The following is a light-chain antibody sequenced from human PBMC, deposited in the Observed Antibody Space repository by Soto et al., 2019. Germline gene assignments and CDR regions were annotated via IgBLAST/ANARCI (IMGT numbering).Light chain of an antibody. J-gene: IGKJ4*01. V-gene: IGKV4-1*01. CDR2: WAS. CDR1: QSGLYNSDNKNY. Sequence: DIVMTQSPDSLAVSLGERATINCKSSQSGLYNSDNKNYLAWYQQKPGQPPKLLIYWASTRDSGVPDRFSGSGSGADSTLTISSLQAEDVAVYYCQQYYTTLTFGGGTKVEIK. CDR3: QQYYTTLT.